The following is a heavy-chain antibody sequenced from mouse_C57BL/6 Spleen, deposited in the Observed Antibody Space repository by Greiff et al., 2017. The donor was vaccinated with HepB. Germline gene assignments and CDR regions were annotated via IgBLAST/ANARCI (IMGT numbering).Heavy chain of an antibody. CDR1: GYAFSSSW. CDR3: ALLRLSSYYAMDY. CDR2: IYPGDGDT. J-gene: IGHJ4*01. Sequence: QVQLKESGPELVKPGASVKISCKASGYAFSSSWMNWVKQRPGKGLEWIGRIYPGDGDTNYNGKFKGKATLTADNSSSTAYMQLSSLTSKDSAVYFCALLRLSSYYAMDYWGQGTSVTVSS. D-gene: IGHD1-2*01. V-gene: IGHV1-82*01.